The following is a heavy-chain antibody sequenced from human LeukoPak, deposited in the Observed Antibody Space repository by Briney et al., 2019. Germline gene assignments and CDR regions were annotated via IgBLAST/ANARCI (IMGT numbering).Heavy chain of an antibody. Sequence: GASVKVSCEASGYTFTGYYMHWVRQAPGQGLEWMGRINPNSGGTNYAQKFQGRVTMTRDTSISTAYMELSRLRSDDTAVYYCARDYDILTGYSRDAFDIWGQGTMVTVSS. CDR3: ARDYDILTGYSRDAFDI. CDR1: GYTFTGYY. V-gene: IGHV1-2*06. D-gene: IGHD3-9*01. CDR2: INPNSGGT. J-gene: IGHJ3*02.